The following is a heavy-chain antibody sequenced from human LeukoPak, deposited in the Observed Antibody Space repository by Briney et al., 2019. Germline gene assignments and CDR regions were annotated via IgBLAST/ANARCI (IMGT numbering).Heavy chain of an antibody. V-gene: IGHV3-48*01. J-gene: IGHJ5*02. D-gene: IGHD1-26*01. CDR3: AKDGGRAIASYRGPFDP. CDR1: GFTFSSYS. CDR2: ISSSSSTI. Sequence: PGGSLRLSCAASGFTFSSYSMNWVRQAPGKGLEWVSYISSSSSTIYYADSVKGRFTISRDNAKNSLYLQMNSLRAEDTAVYYCAKDGGRAIASYRGPFDPWGQGTLVTVSS.